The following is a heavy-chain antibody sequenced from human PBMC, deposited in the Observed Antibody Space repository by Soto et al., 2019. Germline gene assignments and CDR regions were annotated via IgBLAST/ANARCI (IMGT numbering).Heavy chain of an antibody. D-gene: IGHD1-26*01. CDR1: GYTFTGYD. CDR2: MNPNSGNT. V-gene: IGHV1-8*01. Sequence: QAQLVQSGAEVKKPGASVKVSCKASGYTFTGYDINWVRQATGQGLEWMGWMNPNSGNTGYAQNFQGRVNMTRDNSITTAYMELTSLREDDSAVYYCAGEKVGTTGIDFWGQGTLVSVSS. J-gene: IGHJ4*02. CDR3: AGEKVGTTGIDF.